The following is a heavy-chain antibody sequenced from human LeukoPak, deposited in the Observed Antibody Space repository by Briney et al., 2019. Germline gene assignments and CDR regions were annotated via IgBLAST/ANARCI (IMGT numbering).Heavy chain of an antibody. CDR2: INHSGST. J-gene: IGHJ4*02. V-gene: IGHV4-34*01. CDR3: ARADSSSWRL. Sequence: SETLSLTCAVYGGSFSGYYWSWIRQPPGKGLEWIGEINHSGSTNYDPSLKSRVTISVDTSKNQFSLKLSSVAAADTAVYYCARADSSSWRLWGQGTLVTVSS. CDR1: GGSFSGYY. D-gene: IGHD6-13*01.